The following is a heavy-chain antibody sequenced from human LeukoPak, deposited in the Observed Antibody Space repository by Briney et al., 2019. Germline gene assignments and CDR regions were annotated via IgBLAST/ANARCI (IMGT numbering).Heavy chain of an antibody. CDR2: INHSGST. Sequence: PSETLSLTCAVYGGSFSGYYWSWIRQPPGKGLEWIGEINHSGSTNYNPSLKSRVTISVDTSKNQFSLKLSSVTAADTAVYYCARTRYSSGWYGRGALDYWGQGTLVTVSS. D-gene: IGHD6-19*01. V-gene: IGHV4-34*01. J-gene: IGHJ4*02. CDR3: ARTRYSSGWYGRGALDY. CDR1: GGSFSGYY.